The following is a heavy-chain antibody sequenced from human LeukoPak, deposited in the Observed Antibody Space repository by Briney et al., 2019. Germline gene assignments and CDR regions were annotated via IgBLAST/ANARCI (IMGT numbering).Heavy chain of an antibody. CDR3: AREVRLLWFGELFDYYYMDV. CDR1: GGTFSSYA. Sequence: SVKVSCKASGGTFSSYAISWVRQAPGQGLEWMGGIIPIFGTANYAQKFQGRVTITTDESTSTAYMELSSLRSEDTAVYYCAREVRLLWFGELFDYYYMDVWGKGTTVTVSS. CDR2: IIPIFGTA. V-gene: IGHV1-69*05. J-gene: IGHJ6*03. D-gene: IGHD3-10*01.